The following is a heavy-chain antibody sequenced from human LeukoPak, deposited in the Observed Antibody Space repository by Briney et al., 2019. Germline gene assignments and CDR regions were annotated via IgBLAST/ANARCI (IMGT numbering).Heavy chain of an antibody. J-gene: IGHJ2*01. CDR2: ISSGSTYI. CDR1: GFTFSSYG. D-gene: IGHD2-2*01. V-gene: IGHV3-21*01. Sequence: GGSLRLSCGASGFTFSSYGMHWVRQAPGKGPEWVASISSGSTYIYYADSLRGRFTISRDNAKNSLFLQMDSLRVEDTAVYYCARERCSSTSCYPYYWYFDLWGRGTLVTVSS. CDR3: ARERCSSTSCYPYYWYFDL.